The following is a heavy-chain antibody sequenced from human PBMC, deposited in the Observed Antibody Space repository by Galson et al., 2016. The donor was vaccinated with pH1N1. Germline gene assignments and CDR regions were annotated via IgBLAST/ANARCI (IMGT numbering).Heavy chain of an antibody. CDR2: IYLGGSLI. D-gene: IGHD4-17*01. CDR1: GYRFSSSW. Sequence: QSGAEVKKPGESLKISCKGSGYRFSSSWIGWVRQMPGKGLEWMGIIYLGGSLIRYRPSFHGQVTISADKSVNIFYLEWGSLKASDTAMYYCARQNDYGDYRGDAFDIWGQGTMVTVSS. J-gene: IGHJ3*02. V-gene: IGHV5-51*01. CDR3: ARQNDYGDYRGDAFDI.